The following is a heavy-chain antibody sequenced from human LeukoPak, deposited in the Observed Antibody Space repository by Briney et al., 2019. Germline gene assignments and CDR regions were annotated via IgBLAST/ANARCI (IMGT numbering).Heavy chain of an antibody. D-gene: IGHD1-26*01. CDR1: GIAFSSYA. J-gene: IGHJ4*02. V-gene: IGHV3-23*01. CDR3: AKDNVGAIDY. CDR2: ISGSGGST. Sequence: PGGSLRLSCAASGIAFSSYAMSWVRQAPGKGLGWVSAISGSGGSTYYADSVKGRFTISRDNSKNTLYLQMNSLRAEDTAVYYCAKDNVGAIDYWGQGTLVTVSS.